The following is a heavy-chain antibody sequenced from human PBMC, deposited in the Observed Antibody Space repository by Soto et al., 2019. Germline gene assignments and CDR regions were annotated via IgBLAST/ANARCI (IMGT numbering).Heavy chain of an antibody. CDR1: GYTFTSNN. D-gene: IGHD3-3*02. CDR2: INPSSGGT. Sequence: SVKVSCKASGYTFTSNNIHWVRRAPGQGLEWMGRINPSSGGTIYAQKFQGRVSMIRDTSTSTVYMELSSLRSDDTAVYYCARYIAFDGQGRGSEPSGPGSLVTVFS. CDR3: ARYIAFDGQGRGSEP. J-gene: IGHJ5*02. V-gene: IGHV1-46*01.